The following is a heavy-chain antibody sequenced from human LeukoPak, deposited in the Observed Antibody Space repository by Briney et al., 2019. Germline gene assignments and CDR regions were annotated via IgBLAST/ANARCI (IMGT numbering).Heavy chain of an antibody. CDR3: ARDRCSGGSCYDY. Sequence: GGSLRLSCAASGFTFSSYWMSWVRQAPGKGLEWVANIKQDGSEKYYVDSVKGRFTISRDNAKNSLYLQMNSLRAEDTAVYYCARDRCSGGSCYDYWGQGTLVTVSS. D-gene: IGHD2-15*01. CDR2: IKQDGSEK. J-gene: IGHJ4*02. V-gene: IGHV3-7*03. CDR1: GFTFSSYW.